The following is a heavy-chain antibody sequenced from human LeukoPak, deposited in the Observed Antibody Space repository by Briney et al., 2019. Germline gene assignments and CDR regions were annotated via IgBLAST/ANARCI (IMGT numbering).Heavy chain of an antibody. J-gene: IGHJ6*02. CDR2: IYYSGST. V-gene: IGHV4-59*01. D-gene: IGHD3-3*01. CDR3: ARDRYDFWSGYYDYGMDV. CDR1: GGSISSYY. Sequence: SETLSLTCTVSGGSISSYYWSWIRQPPGKGLEWIGYIYYSGSTNYNPSLKSRVTISADTSKNQFSLKLSSVTAADTAVYYCARDRYDFWSGYYDYGMDVWGQGTTVTVSS.